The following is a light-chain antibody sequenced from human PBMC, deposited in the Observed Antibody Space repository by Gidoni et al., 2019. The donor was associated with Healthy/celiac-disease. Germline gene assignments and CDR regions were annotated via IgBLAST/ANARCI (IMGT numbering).Light chain of an antibody. CDR3: MQALQTLSIT. Sequence: DIVMTQSPLSLPVTPGEPASISCRSSQSLLHSNGYNYLDWYLQKPGQSPQLLIYLGSNRASGVPDRFSGSGSGTDCTLKSSRVEAEDVGVYYCMQALQTLSITFGQGTRLEIK. CDR2: LGS. V-gene: IGKV2-28*01. J-gene: IGKJ5*01. CDR1: QSLLHSNGYNY.